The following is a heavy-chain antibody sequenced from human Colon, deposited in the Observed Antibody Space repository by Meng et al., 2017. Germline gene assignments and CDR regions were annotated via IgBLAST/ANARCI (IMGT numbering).Heavy chain of an antibody. J-gene: IGHJ4*02. CDR1: GYTFTGYY. CDR3: AIIAVAGDFDY. D-gene: IGHD6-19*01. CDR2: INPNSGGT. Sequence: ASVKVSCKASGYTFTGYYMHWVRQATGQGLEWRGWINPNSGGTNYAQKVQGRVTRTRDTSISTAYMELSKLRSDDTAMYYCAIIAVAGDFDYWGQGTLVTVSS. V-gene: IGHV1-2*02.